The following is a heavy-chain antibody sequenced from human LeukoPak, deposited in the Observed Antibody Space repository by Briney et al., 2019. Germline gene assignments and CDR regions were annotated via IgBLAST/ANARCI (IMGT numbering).Heavy chain of an antibody. Sequence: ASVKVSCKVSGYTLTELSMHWVRQAPGKGLEWMGGFDPEDGETIYAQKFQGRVTMTEDTSTDTAYMELSSLRSGDTAVYYCATAKFPYCSSTSCYGYWFDPWGQGTLVTVSS. CDR2: FDPEDGET. V-gene: IGHV1-24*01. CDR3: ATAKFPYCSSTSCYGYWFDP. CDR1: GYTLTELS. J-gene: IGHJ5*02. D-gene: IGHD2-2*01.